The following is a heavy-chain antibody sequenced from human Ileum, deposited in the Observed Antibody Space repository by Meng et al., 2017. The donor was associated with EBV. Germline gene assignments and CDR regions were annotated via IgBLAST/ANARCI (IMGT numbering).Heavy chain of an antibody. V-gene: IGHV3-74*01. CDR1: GFSFSSYW. D-gene: IGHD2-8*01. CDR3: VRDSPHANFDY. CDR2: IDNDGTTT. J-gene: IGHJ4*02. Sequence: VHLVEAGGGLVQPWGSLGLSCAASGFSFSSYWMHWVRQAPGKGLVWVSHIDNDGTTTNYADSVKGRFTVSRDNAKSTLDLQMNSLRVDDTGVYFCVRDSPHANFDYWGQGALVTVSS.